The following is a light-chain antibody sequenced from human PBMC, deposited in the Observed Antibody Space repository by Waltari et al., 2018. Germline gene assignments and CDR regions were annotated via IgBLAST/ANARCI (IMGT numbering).Light chain of an antibody. Sequence: DIVITQSPHSLSVSLVESATINCMSSQSLLYTSNNKHYLSGYQQKPVHPPKLLIYWAAARGFGVTDRFSGSGSGTDFTLSMSSLQAEDVAVYYCQKYYSTPFTFGGGTKVEIK. J-gene: IGKJ4*01. CDR1: QSLLYTSNNKHY. CDR3: QKYYSTPFT. V-gene: IGKV4-1*01. CDR2: WAA.